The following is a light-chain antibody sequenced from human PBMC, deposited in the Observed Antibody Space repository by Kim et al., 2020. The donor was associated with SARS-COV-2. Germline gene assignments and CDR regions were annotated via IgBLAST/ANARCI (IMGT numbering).Light chain of an antibody. CDR1: KLGNKY. V-gene: IGLV3-1*01. CDR2: QDN. Sequence: VSPGQTVSITLSGDKLGNKYVCWYQQRPGLSPLLVIHQDNKRPSGIPERFSGSNSGDTATLTISGTQVMDEADYYCQAWDSGAVVFGGGTQLTVL. J-gene: IGLJ2*01. CDR3: QAWDSGAVV.